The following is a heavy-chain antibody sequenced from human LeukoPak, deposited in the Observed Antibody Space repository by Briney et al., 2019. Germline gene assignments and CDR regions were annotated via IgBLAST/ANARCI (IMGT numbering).Heavy chain of an antibody. V-gene: IGHV1-69*04. CDR3: ARDTPQSTNYGSGSYYAFDY. CDR1: GGTFSSYA. Sequence: ASVKVSCKASGGTFSSYAISWVRQAPGQGLEWMGRIIPILGIANYAQKFQGRVTMTRDTSTSTVYMELSSLRSEDTAVYYCARDTPQSTNYGSGSYYAFDYWGQGTLVTVSS. D-gene: IGHD3-10*01. J-gene: IGHJ4*02. CDR2: IIPILGIA.